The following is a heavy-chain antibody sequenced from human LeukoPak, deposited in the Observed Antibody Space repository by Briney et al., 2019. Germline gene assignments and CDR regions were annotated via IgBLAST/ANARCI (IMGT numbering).Heavy chain of an antibody. D-gene: IGHD3-16*02. CDR1: GFPFGTYG. Sequence: PGGSLRLSCDASGFPFGTYGMHWVCQAPGKGLEWLAFIRSDGSDKYYADSVKGRFTISRDNSRNTLYLQINSLRAEDTAVYYCAKDSRNMTTFGGVIPDWGQGTLVTVSS. V-gene: IGHV3-30*02. CDR3: AKDSRNMTTFGGVIPD. J-gene: IGHJ4*02. CDR2: IRSDGSDK.